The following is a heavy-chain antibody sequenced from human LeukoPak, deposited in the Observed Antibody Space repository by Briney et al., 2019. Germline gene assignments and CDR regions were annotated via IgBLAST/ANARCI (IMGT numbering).Heavy chain of an antibody. V-gene: IGHV3-33*01. CDR2: TWYDGSNK. CDR1: GFTFSSYG. CDR3: ARGAGYCSSTSCFPRYNWFDP. J-gene: IGHJ5*02. D-gene: IGHD2-2*01. Sequence: PGGSLRLSCAASGFTFSSYGMHWVRQAPGKGLEWVAVTWYDGSNKYYADSVKGRFTISRDNSKNTLYLQMNSLRAEDTAVYYCARGAGYCSSTSCFPRYNWFDPWGQGTLVTVSS.